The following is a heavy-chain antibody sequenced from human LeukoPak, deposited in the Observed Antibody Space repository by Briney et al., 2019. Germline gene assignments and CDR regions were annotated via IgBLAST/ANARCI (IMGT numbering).Heavy chain of an antibody. J-gene: IGHJ4*02. D-gene: IGHD6-13*01. CDR2: IYYSGST. CDR1: GGSISSYY. V-gene: IGHV4-59*01. CDR3: ARVVAAAGTAELDY. Sequence: PSETLSLTCTVSGGSISSYYWSWIRQPPGKGLEWIGYIYYSGSTNYNPSLKSRVTISVDTSKYQFSLKLSSVTAADTAVYYCARVVAAAGTAELDYWGQGTLITVSS.